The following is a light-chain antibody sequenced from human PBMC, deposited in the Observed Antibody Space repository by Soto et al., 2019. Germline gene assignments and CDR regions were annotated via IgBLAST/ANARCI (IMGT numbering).Light chain of an antibody. V-gene: IGKV4-1*01. J-gene: IGKJ2*01. Sequence: DIVMTQSPDSLVVPLGETATINCKSSQTVLYSSNNKNCLGWYQQKPGQPPKLLISWASTRESGVPERFRGSGSGTDFTLTISSLQAEDVAVYYCQQYYSIPYTFGQGTKLEIK. CDR2: WAS. CDR3: QQYYSIPYT. CDR1: QTVLYSSNNKNC.